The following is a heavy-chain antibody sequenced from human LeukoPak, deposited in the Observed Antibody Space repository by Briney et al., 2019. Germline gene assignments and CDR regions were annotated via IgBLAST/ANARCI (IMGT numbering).Heavy chain of an antibody. V-gene: IGHV3-23*01. Sequence: GGSLRLSCAASGFTFSSYAMSWVRQAPGKGLEWVSAISGSGGSTYYADSVKGRFTISRDNSKNTLYLQMNSLRAEDTAVYYCAKPAAIGGYYYYYMDVWGKGTTVTVSS. CDR3: AKPAAIGGYYYYYMDV. CDR2: ISGSGGST. D-gene: IGHD2-2*02. CDR1: GFTFSSYA. J-gene: IGHJ6*03.